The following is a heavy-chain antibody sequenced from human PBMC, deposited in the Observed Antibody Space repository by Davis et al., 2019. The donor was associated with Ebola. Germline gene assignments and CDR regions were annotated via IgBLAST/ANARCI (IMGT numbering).Heavy chain of an antibody. J-gene: IGHJ6*02. CDR1: GGSISSSNW. V-gene: IGHV4-4*02. CDR3: ARDDYYDSSGPDV. Sequence: SETLSLTCAVSGGSISSSNWWSWVRQPPGKGLEWIGEIYHSGSTNYNPSLKSRVTISVDKSKNQFSLKLSSVTAADTAVYYCARDDYYDSSGPDVWGQGTTVTVSS. D-gene: IGHD3-22*01. CDR2: IYHSGST.